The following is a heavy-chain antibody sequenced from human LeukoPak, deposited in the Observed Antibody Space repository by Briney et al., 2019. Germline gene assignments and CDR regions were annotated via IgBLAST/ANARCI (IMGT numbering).Heavy chain of an antibody. J-gene: IGHJ4*02. D-gene: IGHD6-19*01. CDR2: IYYSGST. V-gene: IGHV4-59*01. CDR1: GGSISSYY. CDR3: ARRVSSGQVTYYFDY. Sequence: SETLSLTCTVSGGSISSYYWSWIRQPPGKGLEWIGYIYYSGSTNYNPSLKSRVTISVDTSKNQFSLKLSSVTAADTAVHYCARRVSSGQVTYYFDYWGQGTLVTVSS.